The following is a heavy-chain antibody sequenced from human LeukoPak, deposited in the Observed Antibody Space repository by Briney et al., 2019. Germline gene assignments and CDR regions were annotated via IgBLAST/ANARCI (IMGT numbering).Heavy chain of an antibody. V-gene: IGHV4-59*01. Sequence: SETLSLTCTVSGGPMSSYYWTWIRQPPGKGVEWVGHIYYRGSTNYNPSRKSRVTISVDTSQNHFSLKLPSVTAADTAVYYCARVTGPHAFDIWGQGTMVTVSS. CDR1: GGPMSSYY. D-gene: IGHD3-9*01. J-gene: IGHJ3*02. CDR3: ARVTGPHAFDI. CDR2: IYYRGST.